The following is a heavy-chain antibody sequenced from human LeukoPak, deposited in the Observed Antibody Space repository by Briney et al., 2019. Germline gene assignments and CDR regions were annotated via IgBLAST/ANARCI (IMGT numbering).Heavy chain of an antibody. J-gene: IGHJ4*02. Sequence: VASVKVSCKASGYTFTGYYMHWVRQAPGQGLEWMGWINPNSGGTNYAQKFQGRVTMTRDTSISTAYMELSRLRSDDTAMYHCARGLYYYDSSGYYGYWGQGTLVTVSS. CDR3: ARGLYYYDSSGYYGY. V-gene: IGHV1-2*02. CDR1: GYTFTGYY. CDR2: INPNSGGT. D-gene: IGHD3-22*01.